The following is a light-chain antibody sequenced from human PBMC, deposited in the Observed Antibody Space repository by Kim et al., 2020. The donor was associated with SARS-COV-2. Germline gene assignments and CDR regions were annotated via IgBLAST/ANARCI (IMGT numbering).Light chain of an antibody. V-gene: IGLV3-21*04. Sequence: APGGTAKITCGGNNLGSKRVHWYQERPGQAPLLVIFYDSDRPSGIPGRFSGSHSGNTATLTIHRVEAGDEADYYCQVWDSGSDHYVFGIGTKVTVL. CDR1: NLGSKR. J-gene: IGLJ1*01. CDR2: YDS. CDR3: QVWDSGSDHYV.